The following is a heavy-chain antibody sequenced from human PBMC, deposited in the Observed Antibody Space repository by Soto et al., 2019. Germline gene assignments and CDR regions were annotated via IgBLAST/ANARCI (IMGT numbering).Heavy chain of an antibody. Sequence: GGSLRLSCAASGFTFSSYWMSWVRQAPGKGLEWVANIKQDGSEKYYVDSVKGRFTISRDNAKNSLYLQMNSLRAEDTAVCFCAKDTVAIRSFYFDSWAQGTLVNVSS. CDR2: IKQDGSEK. CDR3: AKDTVAIRSFYFDS. D-gene: IGHD2-21*01. J-gene: IGHJ4*02. CDR1: GFTFSSYW. V-gene: IGHV3-7*03.